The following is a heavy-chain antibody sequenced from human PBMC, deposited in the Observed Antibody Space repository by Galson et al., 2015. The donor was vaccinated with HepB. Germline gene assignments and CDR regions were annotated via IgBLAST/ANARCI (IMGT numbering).Heavy chain of an antibody. J-gene: IGHJ6*02. CDR3: ARASVGGGRRHGMDV. Sequence: ETLSLTCTVSGGSVSSGSYYWSWIRQPPGKGLEWIGYIYYSGSTNYNPSLKSRVTISVDTSKNQFSLKLSSVTAADTAVYYCARASVGGGRRHGMDVWGQGTLVTVSS. CDR2: IYYSGST. D-gene: IGHD2-15*01. CDR1: GGSVSSGSYY. V-gene: IGHV4-61*01.